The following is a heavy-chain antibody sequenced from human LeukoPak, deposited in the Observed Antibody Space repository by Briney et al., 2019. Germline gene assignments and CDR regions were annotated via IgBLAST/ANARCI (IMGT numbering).Heavy chain of an antibody. V-gene: IGHV1-2*02. Sequence: ASVKVSCKASGYTFTGYYLHWVRQAPGQRLEWMGWINPNSGGTNYAQKFQGTVTMTRDTSISTAYMELSRLRSDDTAVYYCAREPPRRGSHSGFDYWGEGTLVTVSS. D-gene: IGHD1-26*01. CDR1: GYTFTGYY. J-gene: IGHJ4*02. CDR3: AREPPRRGSHSGFDY. CDR2: INPNSGGT.